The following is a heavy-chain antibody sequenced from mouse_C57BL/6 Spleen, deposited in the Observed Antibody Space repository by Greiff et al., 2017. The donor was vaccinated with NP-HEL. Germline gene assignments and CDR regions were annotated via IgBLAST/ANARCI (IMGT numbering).Heavy chain of an antibody. CDR3: ARGGIYYDYDGYAMDY. CDR2: IDPNSGGT. J-gene: IGHJ4*01. CDR1: GYTFTSYW. Sequence: QVQLQQPGAELVKPGASVKLSCKASGYTFTSYWMHWVKQRPGRGLEWIGRIDPNSGGTKYNEKFKSKATLTVDTSSSTAYMQLSSLTPEDSAVYYCARGGIYYDYDGYAMDYWGQGTSVTVSS. D-gene: IGHD2-4*01. V-gene: IGHV1-62-3*01.